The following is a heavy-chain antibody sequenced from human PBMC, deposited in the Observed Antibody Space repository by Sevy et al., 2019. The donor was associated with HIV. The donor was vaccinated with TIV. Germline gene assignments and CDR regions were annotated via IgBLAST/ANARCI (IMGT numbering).Heavy chain of an antibody. CDR3: ARGGGNGWYYFDY. CDR2: IIPVLGTV. V-gene: IGHV1-69*01. CDR1: GGIFRTNA. Sequence: ASVKVSCKASGGIFRTNAFSWVRQAPGQGLEWMGGIIPVLGTVNYARKFQGRVTITADESTKTVYMELSSLRSEDTAVCYCARGGGNGWYYFDYWGQETLVTVSS. D-gene: IGHD6-19*01. J-gene: IGHJ4*02.